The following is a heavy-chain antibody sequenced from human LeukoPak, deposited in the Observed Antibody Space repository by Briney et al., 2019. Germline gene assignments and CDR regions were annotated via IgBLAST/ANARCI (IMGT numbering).Heavy chain of an antibody. V-gene: IGHV1-24*01. CDR2: FDPEDGET. J-gene: IGHJ3*02. CDR1: GYTLTELS. D-gene: IGHD6-13*01. Sequence: GASVKVSCKVSGYTLTELSMHWVRQAPGKGLEWMGGFDPEDGETIYAQKFQGRVTMTTDTSTSTAYMELRSLISDDTAVYYCARDGVSSSWVDDAFDIWGQGTLVTVSS. CDR3: ARDGVSSSWVDDAFDI.